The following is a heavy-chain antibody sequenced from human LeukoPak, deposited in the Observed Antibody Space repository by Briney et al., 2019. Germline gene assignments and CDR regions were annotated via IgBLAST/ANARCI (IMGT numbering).Heavy chain of an antibody. J-gene: IGHJ4*02. CDR2: ISGSGGST. CDR3: AKKRVAVAGTHYFDY. Sequence: GGSLRLSCADSGFTVSSNYMRWVRQAPGKGLEWVSGISGSGGSTYYADSVKGRFTISRDNSKNTLYLQMNSLRAEDTAVYYCAKKRVAVAGTHYFDYWGQGTLVTVSS. D-gene: IGHD6-19*01. V-gene: IGHV3-23*01. CDR1: GFTVSSNY.